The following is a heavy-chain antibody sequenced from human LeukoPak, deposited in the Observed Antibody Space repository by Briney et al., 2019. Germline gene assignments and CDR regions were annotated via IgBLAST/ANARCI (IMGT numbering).Heavy chain of an antibody. CDR1: GGSISSSSYY. CDR3: ARRPEGYDYVWGSYRSYYFDY. D-gene: IGHD3-16*02. CDR2: IYYSGST. Sequence: KTSVTLSLTCTVSGGSISSSSYYWGWIRQPPGKGLEWIGSIYYSGSTYYNPSLKSRVTISVDTSKNQFSLKLSSVTAADTAVYYCARRPEGYDYVWGSYRSYYFDYWGQGTLVTVSS. V-gene: IGHV4-39*01. J-gene: IGHJ4*02.